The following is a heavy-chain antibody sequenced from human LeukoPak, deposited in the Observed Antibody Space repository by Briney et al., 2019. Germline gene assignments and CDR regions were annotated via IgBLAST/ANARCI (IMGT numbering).Heavy chain of an antibody. CDR3: ARICSSTSCYPYYYYYGMDV. J-gene: IGHJ6*02. Sequence: PGGSLRLSCAASGFTFSSYSMNWVRQAPGKGPEWVSSISSSSSYIYYADSVKGRFTISRDNAKNSLYLQMNSLRAEDTAVYYCARICSSTSCYPYYYYYGMDVWGQGTTVTVSS. D-gene: IGHD2-2*01. CDR1: GFTFSSYS. CDR2: ISSSSSYI. V-gene: IGHV3-21*01.